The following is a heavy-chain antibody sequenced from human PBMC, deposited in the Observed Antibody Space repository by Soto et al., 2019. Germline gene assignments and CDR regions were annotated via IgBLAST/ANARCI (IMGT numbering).Heavy chain of an antibody. CDR1: GFTFSSYA. J-gene: IGHJ6*03. CDR3: AKEREDHIVVVPAASYMDV. D-gene: IGHD2-2*01. V-gene: IGHV3-23*01. Sequence: GGSLRLSCAASGFTFSSYAMSWVRQAPGKGLEWVSAISGSGGSTYYADSVKGRFTISRDNSKNTLYLQMNSLRAEDTAVYYCAKEREDHIVVVPAASYMDVWGKGTTVTVSS. CDR2: ISGSGGST.